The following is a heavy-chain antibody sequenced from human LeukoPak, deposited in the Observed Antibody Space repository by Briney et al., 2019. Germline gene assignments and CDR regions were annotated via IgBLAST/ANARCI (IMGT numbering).Heavy chain of an antibody. V-gene: IGHV3-74*01. CDR1: GFTFSSYW. Sequence: GGSLRLSRAASGFTFSSYWMHWVRQAPGKGLVWVSRINSDGSSTSYADSVKGRFTISRDNAKNTLYLQMNSLRAEDTAVYYCARDGVTPHYYYYGMDVWGQGTTVTVSS. CDR2: INSDGSST. J-gene: IGHJ6*02. CDR3: ARDGVTPHYYYYGMDV. D-gene: IGHD2-8*01.